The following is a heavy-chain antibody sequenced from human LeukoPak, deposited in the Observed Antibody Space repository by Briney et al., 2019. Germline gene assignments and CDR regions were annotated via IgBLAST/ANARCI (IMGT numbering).Heavy chain of an antibody. J-gene: IGHJ3*02. CDR3: AAVAGLGNAFDI. D-gene: IGHD6-19*01. CDR2: INPNSGGT. Sequence: ASVKVSCKASGYSFNRYGVSWVRQAPGQGLEWMGWINPNSGGTNYAQKFQGRVTMTRDTSISTAYMELSRLRSDDTAVYYCAAVAGLGNAFDIWGQGTMVTVSS. CDR1: GYSFNRYG. V-gene: IGHV1-2*02.